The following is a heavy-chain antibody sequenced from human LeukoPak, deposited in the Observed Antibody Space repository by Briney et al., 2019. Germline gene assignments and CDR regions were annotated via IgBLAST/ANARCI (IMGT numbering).Heavy chain of an antibody. D-gene: IGHD2-2*02. V-gene: IGHV4-34*01. CDR3: ASFRPGLHCSSTSCYTFDY. J-gene: IGHJ4*02. CDR1: GGSFSGYY. Sequence: SETLSLTCAVYGGSFSGYYWSWIRQPPGKGLEWIGEINHSGSTNYNPSLKSRVTISVDTSKNQFSLKLSSVTTADTAVYYCASFRPGLHCSSTSCYTFDYWGQGTLVTVSS. CDR2: INHSGST.